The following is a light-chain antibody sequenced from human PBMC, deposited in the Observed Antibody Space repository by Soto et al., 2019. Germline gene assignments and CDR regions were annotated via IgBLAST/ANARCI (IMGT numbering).Light chain of an antibody. CDR1: SGSVSSGNY. CDR3: VLYMGSGLWV. CDR2: STN. Sequence: QTVVTQEPSFSVSPGGTVTLTCGLNSGSVSSGNYPSWYQQTPGQPPRTLIYSTNTRSSGVPARFSGSILGNSAALTITGAQADDESDYYCVLYMGSGLWVFGGGTKLTVL. J-gene: IGLJ3*02. V-gene: IGLV8-61*01.